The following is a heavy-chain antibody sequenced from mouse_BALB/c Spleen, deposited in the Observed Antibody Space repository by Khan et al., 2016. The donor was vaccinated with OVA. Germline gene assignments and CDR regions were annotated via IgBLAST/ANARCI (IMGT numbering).Heavy chain of an antibody. Sequence: VELVESGAELARPGASVQLSCKASVYSFNSHTMHWVKQRPGQGLEWIGYINPRSGYTNYNQKFNDKATLTAAKSSSTAYMQLSSLTSEDSAVYYCARRSTGYALDDWGQGTSVTVAS. CDR2: INPRSGYT. V-gene: IGHV1-4*01. J-gene: IGHJ4*01. CDR1: VYSFNSHT. CDR3: ARRSTGYALDD.